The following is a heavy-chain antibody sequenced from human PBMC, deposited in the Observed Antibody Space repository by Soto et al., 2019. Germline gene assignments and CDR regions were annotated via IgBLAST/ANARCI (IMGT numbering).Heavy chain of an antibody. CDR3: ARRRLNNDKQQLVYYFDY. CDR1: GGSISSSSYY. J-gene: IGHJ4*02. CDR2: IYYSGST. Sequence: TSETLSLTCTVSGGSISSSSYYWGWIRQPPGKGLEWIGSIYYSGSTYYNPSLKSRVTISVDTSKNQFSLKLSSVTAADTAVYYCARRRLNNDKQQLVYYFDYWGQGTLVTVSS. D-gene: IGHD6-13*01. V-gene: IGHV4-39*01.